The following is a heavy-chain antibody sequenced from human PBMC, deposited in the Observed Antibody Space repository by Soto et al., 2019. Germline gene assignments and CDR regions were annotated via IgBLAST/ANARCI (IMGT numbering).Heavy chain of an antibody. J-gene: IGHJ4*02. CDR2: IYYNGST. CDR1: GGSISSYY. D-gene: IGHD2-21*02. CDR3: ARGWGLVFDY. Sequence: QVQLQESGPGLVKPSETLSLTCTVSGGSISSYYWSWIRQPPGKGLEWIGYIYYNGSTNYNPSLKSRVTISVDTSKNQFSLKLSSVTAADTAVYYCARGWGLVFDYWGQGTLVTVSS. V-gene: IGHV4-59*01.